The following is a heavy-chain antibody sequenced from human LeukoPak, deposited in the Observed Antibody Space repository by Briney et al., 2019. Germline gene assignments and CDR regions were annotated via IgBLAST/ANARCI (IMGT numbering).Heavy chain of an antibody. J-gene: IGHJ3*02. CDR1: GGSIISSDYH. CDR2: ISYSGNT. D-gene: IGHD2-15*01. V-gene: IGHV4-39*01. Sequence: PSETLSLTCTVSGGSIISSDYHWGWVRQTPGKGLEWIGTISYSGNTDYNPSLRSRVTISVDTSNNQFSLRLGSMTAADTAVYHCARHCCSGPAKRVFDIWGQGTMVTVSS. CDR3: ARHCCSGPAKRVFDI.